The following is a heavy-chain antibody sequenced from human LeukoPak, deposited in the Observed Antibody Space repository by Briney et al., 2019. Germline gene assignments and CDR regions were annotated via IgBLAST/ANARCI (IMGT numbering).Heavy chain of an antibody. Sequence: GGSLRLSCAASGFTFSSDWMSWVRQAPGKGLEWVANIKQDGSEKYYVDSVKGRFTISRDNAKNSLYLQMNSLRAEDTAVHYCARDGSWYPPDYWGQGTLVTVSS. CDR2: IKQDGSEK. CDR3: ARDGSWYPPDY. D-gene: IGHD6-13*01. J-gene: IGHJ4*02. V-gene: IGHV3-7*01. CDR1: GFTFSSDW.